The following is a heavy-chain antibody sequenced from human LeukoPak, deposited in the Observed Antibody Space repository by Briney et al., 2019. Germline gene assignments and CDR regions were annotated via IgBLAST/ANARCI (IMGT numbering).Heavy chain of an antibody. D-gene: IGHD6-6*01. J-gene: IGHJ4*02. Sequence: GGSLRLSCAASGFTFSSYAMSWVRKAPGKGLEWVSAISGSGGSTYYADSVKGRFTISRDNSKNTLYLQMNSLRAEDTAVYYCAKRTIAARLPDYWGQGTLVTVSS. CDR3: AKRTIAARLPDY. CDR2: ISGSGGST. V-gene: IGHV3-23*01. CDR1: GFTFSSYA.